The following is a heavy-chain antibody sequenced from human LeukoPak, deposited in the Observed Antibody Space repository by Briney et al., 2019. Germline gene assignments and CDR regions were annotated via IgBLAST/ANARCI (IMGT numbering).Heavy chain of an antibody. CDR2: INWNSGTI. D-gene: IGHD1-26*01. CDR3: AREELLGAYYYYGMDV. Sequence: GGSLRLSCSASGFSFDDYGLIWVRQVPGKGLEWVSGINWNSGTIGYADSVKGRFTVSRDNAKNSLYLQMNSLRAEDTAVYYCAREELLGAYYYYGMDVWGQGTTVTVSS. J-gene: IGHJ6*02. CDR1: GFSFDDYG. V-gene: IGHV3-20*04.